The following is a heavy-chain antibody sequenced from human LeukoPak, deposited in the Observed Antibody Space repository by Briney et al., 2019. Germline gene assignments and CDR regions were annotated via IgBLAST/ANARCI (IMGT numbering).Heavy chain of an antibody. CDR3: ATYGGIAAAKRHYTFDY. D-gene: IGHD6-13*01. Sequence: SETLSLTCAVSGGSISSGGYSWSWIRQPPGKGLEWIGYIYYSGSTNYNPSLKSRVTISVDTSKNQFSLKLSSVTAADTAVYYCATYGGIAAAKRHYTFDYWGQGTLVTVSS. CDR2: IYYSGST. V-gene: IGHV4-61*08. J-gene: IGHJ4*02. CDR1: GGSISSGGYS.